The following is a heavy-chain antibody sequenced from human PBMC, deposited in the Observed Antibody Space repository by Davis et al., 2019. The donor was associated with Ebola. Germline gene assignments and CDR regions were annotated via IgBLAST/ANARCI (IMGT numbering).Heavy chain of an antibody. D-gene: IGHD2-21*01. CDR3: ADLGWGVDP. Sequence: SETLSLTCTVSGGSISSSSYYWGWHRQPPGKGLECIGSIYYSGSTYYNPSLKSRVTISVDTSKNQFSLKLSSVTAADTAVYSCADLGWGVDPWGQGTLVTVSS. CDR1: GGSISSSSYY. CDR2: IYYSGST. J-gene: IGHJ5*02. V-gene: IGHV4-39*01.